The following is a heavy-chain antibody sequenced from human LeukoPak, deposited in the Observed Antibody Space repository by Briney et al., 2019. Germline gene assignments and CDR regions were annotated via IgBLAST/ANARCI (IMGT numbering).Heavy chain of an antibody. V-gene: IGHV4-59*01. CDR2: IYYSGST. CDR3: ARVVSHGYLDY. D-gene: IGHD5-24*01. J-gene: IGHJ4*02. Sequence: PSETLSLTCTVSGGSINSYYWSWIRQPPGKGLEWIGFIYYSGSTKYNPSLQSRVTISVDTSKNQLSLKVTSVTAADTAMYYCARVVSHGYLDYWGQGTLITVSS. CDR1: GGSINSYY.